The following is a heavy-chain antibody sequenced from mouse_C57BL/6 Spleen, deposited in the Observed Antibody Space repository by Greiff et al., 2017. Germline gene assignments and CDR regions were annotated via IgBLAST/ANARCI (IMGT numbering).Heavy chain of an antibody. CDR1: GYAFSSSW. CDR2: IYPGDGDT. Sequence: VQLQQSGPELVKPGASVKISCKASGYAFSSSWMNWVKQRPGKGLEWIGRIYPGDGDTNYNGKFKGKATLTADKSSSPAYMQLSSLTSEDSAVYFCARSYDGPYYYAMDYWGQGTSVTVSS. D-gene: IGHD2-3*01. CDR3: ARSYDGPYYYAMDY. J-gene: IGHJ4*01. V-gene: IGHV1-82*01.